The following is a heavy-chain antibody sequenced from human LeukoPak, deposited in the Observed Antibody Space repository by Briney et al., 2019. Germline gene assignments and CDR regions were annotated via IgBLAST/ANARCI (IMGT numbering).Heavy chain of an antibody. CDR3: ARDSHALDMATPGGFDL. Sequence: SETLSLTCTVSGDSISSYFWSWIRQPPGKGLEWIGYVHNSGSTSYNPSLKTRVTISVDTSKTQFSLNLRSVTAADTAVYYCARDSHALDMATPGGFDLWGQGTLVTVSS. V-gene: IGHV4-59*12. D-gene: IGHD5-24*01. CDR1: GDSISSYF. CDR2: VHNSGST. J-gene: IGHJ5*02.